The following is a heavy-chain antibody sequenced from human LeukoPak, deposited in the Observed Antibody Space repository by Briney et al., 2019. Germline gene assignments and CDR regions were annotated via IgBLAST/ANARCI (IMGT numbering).Heavy chain of an antibody. CDR1: GFTVSSTY. Sequence: GGSLRLSCAASGFTVSSTYMSWVRQAPGKGLEWVSAISGSGGSTYYADSVKGRFTISRDNSKNTLYLQMNSLRAEDTAVYYCAKYLRANSGSLYFDYWGQGTLVTVSS. J-gene: IGHJ4*02. V-gene: IGHV3-23*01. D-gene: IGHD1-26*01. CDR3: AKYLRANSGSLYFDY. CDR2: ISGSGGST.